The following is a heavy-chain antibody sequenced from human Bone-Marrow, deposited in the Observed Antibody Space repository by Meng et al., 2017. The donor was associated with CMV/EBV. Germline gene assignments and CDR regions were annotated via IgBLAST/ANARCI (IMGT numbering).Heavy chain of an antibody. V-gene: IGHV1-58*01. CDR1: GFTFTSSA. Sequence: SVKVSCKASGFTFTSSAVQWVRQARGQRLEWIGWIVVGSGNTNYAQKFQERVTITRDMSTSTAYMELSSLRSEDTAVYYCAAGSQTTVTTLGFDDWGQGTLVTVSS. CDR3: AAGSQTTVTTLGFDD. D-gene: IGHD4-17*01. CDR2: IVVGSGNT. J-gene: IGHJ4*02.